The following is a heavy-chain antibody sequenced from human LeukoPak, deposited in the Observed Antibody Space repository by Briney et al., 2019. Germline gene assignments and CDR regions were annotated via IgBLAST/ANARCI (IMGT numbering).Heavy chain of an antibody. V-gene: IGHV4-34*01. CDR3: AGEAGSSSWFFDY. J-gene: IGHJ4*02. CDR2: INHSGST. CDR1: GGSFSGYY. Sequence: SETLSLTCAVYGGSFSGYYWSWIRQPPGKGLEWIGEINHSGSTNYNPSLKSRGTISVDTCKNQFSLKLSSVTAADTAVYYCAGEAGSSSWFFDYWGQGTLVTVSS. D-gene: IGHD6-13*01.